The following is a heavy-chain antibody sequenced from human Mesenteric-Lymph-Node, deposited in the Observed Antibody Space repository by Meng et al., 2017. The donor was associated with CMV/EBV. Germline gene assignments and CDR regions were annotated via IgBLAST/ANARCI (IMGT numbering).Heavy chain of an antibody. J-gene: IGHJ5*02. Sequence: FPRHAISSVRPAPGQGLDWLGSINTYHGNTNYSRKFHGSISLTADTSTTTAYMELRSLRSDDTAVYYCAREPSLRGSSNGDMYWFDPWGQGTLVTVSS. CDR2: INTYHGNT. D-gene: IGHD5-18*01. CDR1: FPRHA. V-gene: IGHV1-18*04. CDR3: AREPSLRGSSNGDMYWFDP.